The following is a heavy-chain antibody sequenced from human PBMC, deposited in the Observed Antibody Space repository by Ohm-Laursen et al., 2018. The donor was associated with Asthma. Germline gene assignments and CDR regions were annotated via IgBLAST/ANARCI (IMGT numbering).Heavy chain of an antibody. D-gene: IGHD3-22*01. CDR2: ISGSGGST. CDR3: ASTQSPASGYDSSGYYY. V-gene: IGHV3-23*01. CDR1: GFTFSSYA. Sequence: SLRLSCTASGFTFSSYAMSWVRQAPGKGLEWVSAISGSGGSTYYADSVKGRFTISRDNSKNTLYLQMNSLRAEDTAVYYCASTQSPASGYDSSGYYYWGQGTLVTVSS. J-gene: IGHJ4*02.